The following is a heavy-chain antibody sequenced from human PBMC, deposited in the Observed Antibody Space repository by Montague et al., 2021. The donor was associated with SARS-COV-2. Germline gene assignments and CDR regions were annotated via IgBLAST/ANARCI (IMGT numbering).Heavy chain of an antibody. V-gene: IGHV4-59*01. J-gene: IGHJ6*03. CDR2: IYYSGST. D-gene: IGHD3-3*01. CDR1: GGSISSYY. Sequence: SETLSLTCTVSGGSISSYYWSWIRQPPGKGLEWIGYIYYSGSTNYNPSLKSRVTISVDTSKNHFSLKLSSVTAADTAVYYWAGTYYGFWSGFSHYYYMDVWGQGTTVTVSS. CDR3: AGTYYGFWSGFSHYYYMDV.